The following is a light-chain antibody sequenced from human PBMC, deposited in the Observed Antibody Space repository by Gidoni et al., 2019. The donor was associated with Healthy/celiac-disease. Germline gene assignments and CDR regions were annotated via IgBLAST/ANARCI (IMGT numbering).Light chain of an antibody. J-gene: IGLJ2*01. Sequence: QSVLTQPPSASGPPGQRVTISCSGSSSNLGSNYVYWYQQLPGTAPKLLIYRNNQRPSGVPDRFSGSKSGTSASLAISGLRSEDEADYYCAAWDDSLSGPNVVFGGGTKLTVL. CDR1: SSNLGSNY. CDR3: AAWDDSLSGPNVV. V-gene: IGLV1-47*01. CDR2: RNN.